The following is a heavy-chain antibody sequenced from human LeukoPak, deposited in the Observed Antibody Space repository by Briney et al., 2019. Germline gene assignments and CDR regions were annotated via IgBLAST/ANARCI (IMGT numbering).Heavy chain of an antibody. CDR1: GGSINSRSYY. CDR3: ARLNYDFWGEFRY. J-gene: IGHJ4*02. D-gene: IGHD3-3*01. Sequence: SETLSLTCTVSGGSINSRSYYWGWIRQPPGKGLEWIVTIYYSGTTYYNPSLKSRVTISVDTSNNQFSLKLSSVTAADTAVYYCARLNYDFWGEFRYWGQGTLVTVSS. V-gene: IGHV4-39*01. CDR2: IYYSGTT.